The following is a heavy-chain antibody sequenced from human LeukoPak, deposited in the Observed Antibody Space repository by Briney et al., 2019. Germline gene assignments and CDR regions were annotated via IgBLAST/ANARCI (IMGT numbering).Heavy chain of an antibody. Sequence: GASVKVSCKASGYTFSSYDINWVRQATGQGLEWMGWMNPNSGNTGYTQKFQGRVTITRNTFISTAYMELSSLTSEDTAVYYCAKVKGIAAAVIELYYFDYWGQGTLVTVSS. V-gene: IGHV1-8*03. CDR2: MNPNSGNT. J-gene: IGHJ4*02. D-gene: IGHD6-13*01. CDR3: AKVKGIAAAVIELYYFDY. CDR1: GYTFSSYD.